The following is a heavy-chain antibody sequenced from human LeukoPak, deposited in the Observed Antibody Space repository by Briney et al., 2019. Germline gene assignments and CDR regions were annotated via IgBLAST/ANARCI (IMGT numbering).Heavy chain of an antibody. CDR2: IFHSGNT. CDR3: ARGAYYMDV. J-gene: IGHJ6*03. Sequence: SETLSLTCDVSGVSIKSNSWWSWVRQTPGKGLEWIGEIFHSGNTDYNPSLKSRVTISVDTSRNQFSLNLTSVTAADTAVYYCARGAYYMDVWGVGTTVTVPS. V-gene: IGHV4-4*02. CDR1: GVSIKSNSW.